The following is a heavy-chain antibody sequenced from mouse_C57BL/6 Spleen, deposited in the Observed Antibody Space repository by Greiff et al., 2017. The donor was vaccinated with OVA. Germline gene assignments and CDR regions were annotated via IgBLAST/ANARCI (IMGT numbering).Heavy chain of an antibody. Sequence: EVKVVESGGGLVKPGGSLKLSCAASGFTFSDYGMHWVRQAPEKGLEWVAYISSGSSTIYYADTVKGRFTISRDNAKNTLFLQMTSLRSEDTAMYYCARKANWDHYFDYWGQGTTLTVSS. D-gene: IGHD4-1*01. CDR1: GFTFSDYG. CDR3: ARKANWDHYFDY. J-gene: IGHJ2*01. V-gene: IGHV5-17*01. CDR2: ISSGSSTI.